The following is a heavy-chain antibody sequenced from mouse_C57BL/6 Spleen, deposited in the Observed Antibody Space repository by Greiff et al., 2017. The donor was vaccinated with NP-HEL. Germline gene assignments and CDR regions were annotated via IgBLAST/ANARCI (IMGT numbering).Heavy chain of an antibody. J-gene: IGHJ4*01. Sequence: QVHVKQPGAELVKPGASVKMSCKASGYTFTSYWITWVKQRPGQGLEWIGDIYPGSGSTNYNEKFKSKATLTVDTSSSTAYMQLSSLTSEDSAVYYCARGGTPMDYWGQGTSVTVSS. CDR3: ARGGTPMDY. CDR2: IYPGSGST. CDR1: GYTFTSYW. V-gene: IGHV1-55*01.